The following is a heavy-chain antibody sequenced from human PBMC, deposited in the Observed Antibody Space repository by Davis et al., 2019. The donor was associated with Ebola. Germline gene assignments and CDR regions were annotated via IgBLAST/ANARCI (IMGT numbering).Heavy chain of an antibody. D-gene: IGHD2-21*02. J-gene: IGHJ4*02. CDR3: ASNLKNCGGDCYPFDY. CDR2: ISAYNGNT. CDR1: GYTFTSYD. Sequence: ASVKVSCKASGYTFTSYDINWVRQATGQGLEWMGWISAYNGNTNYAQKLQGRVTITTDTSTSTAYMELRSLRSDDTAVYYCASNLKNCGGDCYPFDYWGQGTLVTVSS. V-gene: IGHV1-18*01.